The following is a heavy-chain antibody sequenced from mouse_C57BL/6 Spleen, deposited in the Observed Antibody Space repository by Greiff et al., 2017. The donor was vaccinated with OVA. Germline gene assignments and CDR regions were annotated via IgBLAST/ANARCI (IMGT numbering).Heavy chain of an antibody. Sequence: VQLQQSGAELVRPGSSVKISCKTSGYTFTSSCMNWVKQRPGQGLEWIGHIYPGNGYTKYTGKFKGKATLTADTSSSTAYMQLSSLTSEDSAIYFCARQGDYAMDYWGQGTSVTVSS. CDR3: ARQGDYAMDY. J-gene: IGHJ4*01. CDR2: IYPGNGYT. V-gene: IGHV1-58*01. CDR1: GYTFTSSC.